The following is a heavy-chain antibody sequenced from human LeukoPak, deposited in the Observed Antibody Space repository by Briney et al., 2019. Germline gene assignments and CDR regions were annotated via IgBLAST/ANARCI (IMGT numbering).Heavy chain of an antibody. V-gene: IGHV1-69*13. J-gene: IGHJ3*02. CDR2: IIPIFGTA. D-gene: IGHD3-22*01. CDR3: ARVRAPYYYDSSGYYFDAFDI. Sequence: GASVKVSRKASGGTFSSYAISWVRQAPGQGLEWMGGIIPIFGTANYAQKFQGRVTITADESTSTAYMELSSLRSEDTAVYYCARVRAPYYYDSSGYYFDAFDIWGQGTMVTVSS. CDR1: GGTFSSYA.